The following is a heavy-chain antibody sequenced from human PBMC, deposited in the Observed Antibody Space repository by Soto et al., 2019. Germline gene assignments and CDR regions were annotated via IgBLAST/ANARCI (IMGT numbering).Heavy chain of an antibody. CDR2: IYYSGSA. CDR1: GGSVSSGRYY. CDR3: VRGVYDTSFYFDY. V-gene: IGHV4-61*01. D-gene: IGHD3-16*01. Sequence: QVQLQESGPGLVKPAETLSLSGTVSGGSVSSGRYYWSWIRQPPGKGLGWIGYIYYSGSANYNTSPKSRVPLSLEKSKNQFSLKLSSVTAADTAVYYCVRGVYDTSFYFDYWGQGVLATVSS. J-gene: IGHJ4*02.